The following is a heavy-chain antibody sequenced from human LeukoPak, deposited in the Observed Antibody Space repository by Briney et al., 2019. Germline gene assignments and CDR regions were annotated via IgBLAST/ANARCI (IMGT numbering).Heavy chain of an antibody. D-gene: IGHD3-10*01. CDR2: IYWNDDK. CDR1: GFSLTTSGVG. Sequence: SGPTLVKPTQTLTLTCSFSGFSLTTSGVGVGWIRQPPGKALEWLALIYWNDDKRYSPSLKSRLTVTKDTSKNLVVLTLTNMDPMDTATYYCAHTSYVGEFCLDYCAQGARVTGSS. J-gene: IGHJ4*02. V-gene: IGHV2-5*01. CDR3: AHTSYVGEFCLDY.